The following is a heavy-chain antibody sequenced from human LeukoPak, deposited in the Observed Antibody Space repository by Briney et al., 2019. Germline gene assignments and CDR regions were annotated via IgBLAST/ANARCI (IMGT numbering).Heavy chain of an antibody. CDR1: GDSIRSYY. V-gene: IGHV4-59*01. CDR2: IQYNGRT. CDR3: ARDPGGVNTAMIDS. J-gene: IGHJ4*02. D-gene: IGHD5-18*01. Sequence: KSSETLSLTCSVSGDSIRSYYWSWIRQPPGKGLEWIGNIQYNGRTNYNPSLKSRVTISVDTSKNQFSLRVSSVTAADTAFYYCARDPGGVNTAMIDSWGQGTLVTVSS.